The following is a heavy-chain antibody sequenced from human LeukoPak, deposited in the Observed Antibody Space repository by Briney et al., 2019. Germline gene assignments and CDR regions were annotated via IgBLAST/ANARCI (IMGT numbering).Heavy chain of an antibody. CDR3: ATYRQVLLPFES. J-gene: IGHJ4*02. CDR1: GFSFSSYG. Sequence: GGTLRLSCAASGFSFSSYGMSWVRQAPGKGLEWVSAISGRGDTTYYADSVKGRFTISRDNSRNTLHLQMHSLRAEDTAVYYCATYRQVLLPFESWGQGTLVTVSS. D-gene: IGHD2-8*02. V-gene: IGHV3-23*01. CDR2: ISGRGDTT.